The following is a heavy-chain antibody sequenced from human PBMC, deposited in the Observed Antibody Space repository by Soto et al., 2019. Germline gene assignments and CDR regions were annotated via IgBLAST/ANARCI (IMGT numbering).Heavy chain of an antibody. J-gene: IGHJ3*02. CDR1: GYTFTSYY. D-gene: IGHD4-17*01. CDR2: INPSGGST. CDR3: ARDLSGRNPTVAFDI. Sequence: ASVKVSCKASGYTFTSYYMHWVRQAPGQGLEWMGIINPSGGSTSYAQKFQGRVTMTRDTSTSTVYMELSSLRSEDTAVYYCARDLSGRNPTVAFDIWGQGTMVTVSS. V-gene: IGHV1-46*01.